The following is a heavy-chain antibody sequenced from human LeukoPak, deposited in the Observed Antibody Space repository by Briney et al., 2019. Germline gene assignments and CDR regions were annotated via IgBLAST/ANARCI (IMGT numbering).Heavy chain of an antibody. CDR1: GFTFSSYW. CDR2: IKQDGSEK. CDR3: ASTLTGYCGSTSCSGWFDP. D-gene: IGHD2-2*01. V-gene: IGHV3-7*03. Sequence: GGSLRLSCAASGFTFSSYWMSWVRQAPGKGLEWVANIKQDGSEKYYVDSVKGRFAISRDNAKNSLYLQMNSLRAEDTAVYYCASTLTGYCGSTSCSGWFDPWGQGTLVTVSS. J-gene: IGHJ5*02.